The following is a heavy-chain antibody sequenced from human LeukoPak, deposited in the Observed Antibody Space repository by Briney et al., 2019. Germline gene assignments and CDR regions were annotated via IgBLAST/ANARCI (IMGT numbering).Heavy chain of an antibody. V-gene: IGHV1-18*01. CDR2: ISTDSGNT. D-gene: IGHD2-2*01. Sequence: GASVKVSCKASGCSFTRNGISWVRQAPGQGLEWMAWISTDSGNTKYAQNLQDRVTLTTDTSTSTAYMELRRLRSDDTAFYYCARDVNYAFDHWGQGTLVTVSS. J-gene: IGHJ5*02. CDR1: GCSFTRNG. CDR3: ARDVNYAFDH.